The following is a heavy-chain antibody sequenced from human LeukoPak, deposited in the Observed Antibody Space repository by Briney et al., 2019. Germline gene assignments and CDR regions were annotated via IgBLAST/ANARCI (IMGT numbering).Heavy chain of an antibody. CDR3: ARKPYGDHFDY. D-gene: IGHD4-17*01. J-gene: IGHJ4*02. CDR2: IYYSGST. CDR1: GGSISSGGYY. V-gene: IGHV4-31*03. Sequence: SQTLSLTCTVSGGSISSGGYYWSWIRQHPGKGLEWIGYIYYSGSTYYNPSLKRRVTILVDTSKNQFSLKLSSVTAADTAVYYCARKPYGDHFDYWGQGTLVTVSS.